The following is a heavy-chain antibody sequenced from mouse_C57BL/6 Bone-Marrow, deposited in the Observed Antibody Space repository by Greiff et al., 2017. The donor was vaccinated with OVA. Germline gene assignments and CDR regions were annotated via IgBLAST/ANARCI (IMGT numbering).Heavy chain of an antibody. CDR3: ARRVMSTTIFDY. CDR1: GYTFTSYG. D-gene: IGHD2-4*01. CDR2: IYPRSGNT. V-gene: IGHV1-81*01. Sequence: VQLQQSGAELARPGASVKLSCKASGYTFTSYGISWVKQRTGQGLEWIGEIYPRSGNTYYNEKFKGKATLTADNSSSTAYMELRRMTSEDSAVYFCARRVMSTTIFDYWGQGTTLTVSS. J-gene: IGHJ2*01.